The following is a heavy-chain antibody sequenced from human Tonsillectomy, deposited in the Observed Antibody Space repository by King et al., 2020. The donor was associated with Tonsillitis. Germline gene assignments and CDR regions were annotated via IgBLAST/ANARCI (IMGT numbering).Heavy chain of an antibody. CDR1: GGSISSGGYY. V-gene: IGHV4-31*03. Sequence: VQLQESGPGLVKPSQTLSLTCTVSGGSISSGGYYWSWIRQHPGKGLEWIGYIYYSGRTYYNPSLKSRGTISVDTSKNQFSLKLSSVTAADTAVYYCARDHWYYDSSGYDAFDIWGQGTMVTVSS. CDR3: ARDHWYYDSSGYDAFDI. CDR2: IYYSGRT. J-gene: IGHJ3*02. D-gene: IGHD3-22*01.